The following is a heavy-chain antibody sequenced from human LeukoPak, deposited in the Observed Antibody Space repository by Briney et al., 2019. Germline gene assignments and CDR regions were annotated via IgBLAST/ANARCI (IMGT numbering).Heavy chain of an antibody. V-gene: IGHV4-34*01. CDR2: INHSGST. Sequence: SETLSLTCDVYGGSFSGYYWSWIRQPPGKGLEWIGEINHSGSTDYNPSLKSRVTISVDTSKNQFSLKLSSATAADTAVYYCARGPMVRGVIISGKFDYWGQGTLVTVSS. CDR1: GGSFSGYY. J-gene: IGHJ4*02. D-gene: IGHD3-10*01. CDR3: ARGPMVRGVIISGKFDY.